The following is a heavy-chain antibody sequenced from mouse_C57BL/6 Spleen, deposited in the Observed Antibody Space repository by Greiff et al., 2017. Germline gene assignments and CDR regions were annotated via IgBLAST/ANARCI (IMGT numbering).Heavy chain of an antibody. CDR3: ARRLRGYFDY. CDR1: GFTFSSYA. D-gene: IGHD1-1*01. Sequence: DVQLVESGGGLVKPGGSLKLSCAASGFTFSSYAMSWVRQTPEKRLEWVATISDGGSYTYYPDNVKGRFTISRDNAKNNLYLQMSHLKSEDTAMYYCARRLRGYFDYGGQGTTLTVSS. V-gene: IGHV5-4*03. J-gene: IGHJ2*01. CDR2: ISDGGSYT.